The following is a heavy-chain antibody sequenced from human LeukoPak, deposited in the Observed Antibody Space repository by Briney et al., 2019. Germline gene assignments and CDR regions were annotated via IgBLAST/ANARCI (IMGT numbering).Heavy chain of an antibody. CDR2: ISDSGDIT. J-gene: IGHJ4*02. CDR3: ARGEAFCDY. Sequence: PGGSLRLSCAASGFAFSKLAMGWVRQAPGKGLEWVSVISDSGDITYYADSVKGRFTISRDNAKNSLYLEMNSLRPEDTAVYFCARGEAFCDYWGQGARVTVSS. V-gene: IGHV3-23*01. CDR1: GFAFSKLA.